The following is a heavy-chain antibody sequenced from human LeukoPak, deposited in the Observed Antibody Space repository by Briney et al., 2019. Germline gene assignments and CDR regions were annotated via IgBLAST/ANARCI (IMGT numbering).Heavy chain of an antibody. CDR2: IDRDGSRI. J-gene: IGHJ4*02. D-gene: IGHD4-23*01. V-gene: IGHV3-74*01. CDR3: VRGNDYGGPHY. Sequence: GGSLRLSCAVSGLTFGSYWTHWVRQAPGKGLVWVSRIDRDGSRINYADSVKGRFTISRDNGKNTLFLQMNSLRAEDAAVYYCVRGNDYGGPHYWGQGTLVTVSS. CDR1: GLTFGSYW.